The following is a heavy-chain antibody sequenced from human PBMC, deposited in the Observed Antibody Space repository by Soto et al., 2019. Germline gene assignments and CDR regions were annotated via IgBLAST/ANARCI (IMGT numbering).Heavy chain of an antibody. V-gene: IGHV3-23*01. CDR3: AKDLTPTTVKWGYYYYGMDV. J-gene: IGHJ6*02. D-gene: IGHD4-4*01. CDR1: GFTFSSYA. Sequence: EVQLLESGGGLVQPGGSLRLSCAASGFTFSSYAMSWVRQAPGKGLEWVSAISGSGGSTYYADSVKGRFTISRDNSKNTLYLQMNSLRAEDTAVYYCAKDLTPTTVKWGYYYYGMDVWGQGTTVTVSS. CDR2: ISGSGGST.